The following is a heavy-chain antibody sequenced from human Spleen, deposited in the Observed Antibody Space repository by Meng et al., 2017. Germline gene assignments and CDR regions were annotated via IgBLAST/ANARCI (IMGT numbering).Heavy chain of an antibody. Sequence: SETLSLTCAVYGGSFSDYYWSWIRQPPGKGLECIGEINHSGSTNYNPSLKGRVTISVDASNNQFSLRLSSVTAADTAMYYCARGPTEHSFDYWGQGTRVTVSS. J-gene: IGHJ4*02. V-gene: IGHV4-34*01. D-gene: IGHD3-3*02. CDR2: INHSGST. CDR3: ARGPTEHSFDY. CDR1: GGSFSDYY.